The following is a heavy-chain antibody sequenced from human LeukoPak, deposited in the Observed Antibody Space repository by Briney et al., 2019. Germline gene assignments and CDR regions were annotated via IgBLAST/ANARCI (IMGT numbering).Heavy chain of an antibody. CDR3: ARGEDGTGDYRPTYFDS. D-gene: IGHD4-17*01. CDR1: GGSFSDYY. Sequence: SETLSLTCAVYGGSFSDYYWNWIRQPPGKGLEWIGEINHGGGTNYNPSLKSRATMSVDTSKKQFSLNLSSVTAEDTAVYYCARGEDGTGDYRPTYFDSWGQGTLVTVSS. CDR2: INHGGGT. J-gene: IGHJ4*02. V-gene: IGHV4-34*01.